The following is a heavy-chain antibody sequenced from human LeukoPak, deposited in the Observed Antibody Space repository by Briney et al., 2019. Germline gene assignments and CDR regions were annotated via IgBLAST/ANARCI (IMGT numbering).Heavy chain of an antibody. CDR3: ARGGGSGSYYPNWFDP. V-gene: IGHV4-30-2*01. J-gene: IGHJ5*02. Sequence: SETLSLTCAVSGGSISSGGYSWSWIRQPPGKGLEWIGYIYHSGSTYYTPSLKSRVTISVDRSKNQFSLKLSSVTAADTAVYYCARGGGSGSYYPNWFDPWGQGTLVTVSS. CDR1: GGSISSGGYS. D-gene: IGHD3-10*01. CDR2: IYHSGST.